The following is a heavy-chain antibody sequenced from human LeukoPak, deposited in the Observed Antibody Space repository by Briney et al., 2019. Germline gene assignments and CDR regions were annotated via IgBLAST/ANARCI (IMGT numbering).Heavy chain of an antibody. Sequence: GGSLRLSCAASGFTFSDYYMSWIRQAPGKGLEWVSVIYSGGSTYYADSVKGRFTISRDNSKSTLYLQMNSLRAEDTAVYYCASPFGVVIEGDGMDVWGQGTTVTVSS. D-gene: IGHD3-3*01. CDR2: IYSGGST. V-gene: IGHV3-66*01. J-gene: IGHJ6*02. CDR3: ASPFGVVIEGDGMDV. CDR1: GFTFSDYY.